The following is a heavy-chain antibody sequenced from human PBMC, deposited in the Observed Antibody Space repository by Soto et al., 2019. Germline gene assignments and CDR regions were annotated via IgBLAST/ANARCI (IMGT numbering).Heavy chain of an antibody. J-gene: IGHJ4*02. Sequence: QVQLQESGPGLVKPSETLSLTCTVSGGSISSYYWSWIRQPPGKGLEWIGYIYYSGSTNYNPSLKSRVTISVDTSKNQFSVKLSSVTAADTAVYYCARVIAVAGTIDYWGQGTLVTVSS. CDR1: GGSISSYY. CDR3: ARVIAVAGTIDY. D-gene: IGHD6-19*01. V-gene: IGHV4-59*01. CDR2: IYYSGST.